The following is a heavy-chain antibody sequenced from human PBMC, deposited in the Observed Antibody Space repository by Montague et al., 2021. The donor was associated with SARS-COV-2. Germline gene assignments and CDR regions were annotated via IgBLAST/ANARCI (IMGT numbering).Heavy chain of an antibody. J-gene: IGHJ4*02. V-gene: IGHV2-70*01. Sequence: PALVKPTQTLTLTCRFSGFSLSVSGMSVAWIRQSPGKALEWLGHIDWDDDKYYRTSLKTRLTTSKDTSKNQVVLTMTNMDPVDTGTYYCARIPYGSGGVFDYWGQGTLVTVSS. CDR2: IDWDDDK. D-gene: IGHD3-10*01. CDR1: GFSLSVSGMS. CDR3: ARIPYGSGGVFDY.